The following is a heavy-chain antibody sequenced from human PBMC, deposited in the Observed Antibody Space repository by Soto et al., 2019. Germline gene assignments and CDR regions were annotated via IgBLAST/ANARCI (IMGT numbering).Heavy chain of an antibody. J-gene: IGHJ4*02. D-gene: IGHD6-19*01. CDR2: INTGNGDT. Sequence: QVQLVQSGTEVKKPGASVRVSCQAPGYTFTTYPMHWVRQAPGQGLEWMAWINTGNGDTKYSQKFQGRVTVTRDTSASTAYMDLSSLQSEDTAVFYCASGSGWFSPDYWGQGTLVTVSS. CDR1: GYTFTTYP. CDR3: ASGSGWFSPDY. V-gene: IGHV1-3*04.